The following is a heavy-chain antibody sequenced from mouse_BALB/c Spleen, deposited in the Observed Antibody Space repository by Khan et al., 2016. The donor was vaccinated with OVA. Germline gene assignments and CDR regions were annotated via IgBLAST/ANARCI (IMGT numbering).Heavy chain of an antibody. CDR3: YRRNFPLSMDS. CDR2: IWSDGRT. D-gene: IGHD2-1*01. Sequence: QVQLKQSGPDLVAPSQSLSITCSVSGFSLNSYAIHWVRQPPGKGLEWLGVIWSDGRTTYNSSLKSRLSISKDNSKSQVFLKINSLQTDDTAMYXCYRRNFPLSMDSWGQGTSVTVSS. V-gene: IGHV2-6-2*01. J-gene: IGHJ4*01. CDR1: GFSLNSYA.